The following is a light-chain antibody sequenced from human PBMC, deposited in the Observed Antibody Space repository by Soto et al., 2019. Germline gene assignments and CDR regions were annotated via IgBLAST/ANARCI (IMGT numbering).Light chain of an antibody. Sequence: IQMTQSPSTLSASVGGRVTITCRASQSVGTWVAWYQQKPGKAPKLLIYGASNLESGVPSRFSGSGYGTEFTLTITTLQPDDFATYFCQQYNRNTWSFGPGTKV. CDR2: GAS. V-gene: IGKV1-5*01. CDR3: QQYNRNTWS. CDR1: QSVGTW. J-gene: IGKJ1*01.